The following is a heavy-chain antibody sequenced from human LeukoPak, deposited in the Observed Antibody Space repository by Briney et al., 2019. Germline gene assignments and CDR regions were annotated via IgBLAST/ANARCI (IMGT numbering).Heavy chain of an antibody. V-gene: IGHV1-2*02. CDR2: INPNSGGT. J-gene: IGHJ4*02. D-gene: IGHD5-18*01. CDR1: GYTFTGYY. Sequence: ASVKVSCKASGYTFTGYYMHWVRQAPGQGLEWMGWINPNSGGTNYAQKFQGRVTMTRDTSISTAYMELRSLRSDDTAVYYCARDLGLYSYGPPAGDDYWGQGTLVTVSS. CDR3: ARDLGLYSYGPPAGDDY.